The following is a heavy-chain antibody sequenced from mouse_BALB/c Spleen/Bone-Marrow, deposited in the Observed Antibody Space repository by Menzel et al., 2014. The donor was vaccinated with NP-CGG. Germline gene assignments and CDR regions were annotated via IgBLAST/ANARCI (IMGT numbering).Heavy chain of an antibody. CDR3: ARVGDNRHFDV. CDR1: GYSFTGYN. CDR2: IDPYYGGT. Sequence: EVQLQQSEPELEKPGASVKISCKASGYSFTGYNINWVKQTNGKSLEWIGNIDPYYGGTDYNQKFKGKATLTVDRSSSTAYMQLKSLTSDDSAVYYCARVGDNRHFDVWGAGTTVTVSS. J-gene: IGHJ1*01. V-gene: IGHV1-39*01. D-gene: IGHD3-3*01.